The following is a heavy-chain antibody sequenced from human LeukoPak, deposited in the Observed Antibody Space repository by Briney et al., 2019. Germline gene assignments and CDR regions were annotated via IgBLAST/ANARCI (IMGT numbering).Heavy chain of an antibody. Sequence: PGGSLRLSCAASGFTFSGSAMHWVRQASGKGLEWVGRIRSKANSYATAYAASVKGRFTISRDDSKNTAYLQMNSLKTEDTAVYYCTRQNYYDSSGSYWGQGTLVTVPS. CDR2: IRSKANSYAT. CDR1: GFTFSGSA. D-gene: IGHD3-22*01. CDR3: TRQNYYDSSGSY. V-gene: IGHV3-73*01. J-gene: IGHJ4*02.